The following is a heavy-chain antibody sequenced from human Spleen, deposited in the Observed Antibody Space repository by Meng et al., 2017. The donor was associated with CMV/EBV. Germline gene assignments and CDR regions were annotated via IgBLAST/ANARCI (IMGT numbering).Heavy chain of an antibody. D-gene: IGHD3-10*01. CDR2: IRYDGSEK. Sequence: GESLKISCAASGFTFSNYGMHWVRQAPGKGLEWVAFIRYDGSEKYYADSVKGRFTISRDNSKKTLYLQMNSLTTEDTAVYSCAGLYGSGRPHLGRSVDYWGQGALVTVSS. CDR3: AGLYGSGRPHLGRSVDY. CDR1: GFTFSNYG. V-gene: IGHV3-30*02. J-gene: IGHJ4*02.